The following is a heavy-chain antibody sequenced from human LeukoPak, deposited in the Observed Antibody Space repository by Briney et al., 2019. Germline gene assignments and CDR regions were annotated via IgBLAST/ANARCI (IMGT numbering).Heavy chain of an antibody. J-gene: IGHJ3*02. CDR2: ISSSSSYI. D-gene: IGHD7-27*01. Sequence: PGGSLRLSCAASGFTFSSYWMHWVRQAPGKGLEWVASISSSSSYIYYADSVKGRFTISRDNAKSSLYLQMNSLRAEDTAVYYCARDRTGDDAFDIWGQGTMVTVSS. V-gene: IGHV3-21*01. CDR1: GFTFSSYW. CDR3: ARDRTGDDAFDI.